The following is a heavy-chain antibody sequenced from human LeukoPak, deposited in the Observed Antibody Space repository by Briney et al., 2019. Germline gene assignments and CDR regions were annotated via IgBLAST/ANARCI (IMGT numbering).Heavy chain of an antibody. CDR3: ASKYYGSGSYGAFDI. V-gene: IGHV3-48*04. J-gene: IGHJ3*02. Sequence: GGSLRLSCAASGFTFSSYSMNWVRQAPGKGLEWVSYISSSGSTIYYADSVKGRFTFSRDNAKNSLYLQMNSLRAEDTAVYYCASKYYGSGSYGAFDIWGQGTMVTVSS. CDR2: ISSSGSTI. CDR1: GFTFSSYS. D-gene: IGHD3-10*01.